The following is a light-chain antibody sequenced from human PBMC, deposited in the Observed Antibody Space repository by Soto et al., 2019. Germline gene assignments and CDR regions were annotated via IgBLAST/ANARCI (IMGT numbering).Light chain of an antibody. V-gene: IGKV3-11*01. CDR2: DAS. J-gene: IGKJ4*01. Sequence: EIVLTQSPATLSLSPGERATLSCRASQSVSSYLAWYQQKPGQAPRLLIYDASNRATGIPARFSGSGSGTDFTHTISSLEPEDFAVYYCQQGVTFGGGTKVEIK. CDR1: QSVSSY. CDR3: QQGVT.